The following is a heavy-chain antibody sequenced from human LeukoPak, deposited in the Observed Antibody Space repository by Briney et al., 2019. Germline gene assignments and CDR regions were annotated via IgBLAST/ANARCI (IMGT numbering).Heavy chain of an antibody. CDR2: IYNRGST. J-gene: IGHJ4*02. V-gene: IGHV4-39*07. CDR3: ARDRGTLVRGGDFDY. D-gene: IGHD3-10*01. Sequence: PSETLSLTCTVSGGSISSSRYFWGWLRQPPGKGLEWIGSIYNRGSTYDNPSLKSRVTISEDTSKNQFSLRLSSVTAADTAVYYCARDRGTLVRGGDFDYWGQGTLVTVSS. CDR1: GGSISSSRYF.